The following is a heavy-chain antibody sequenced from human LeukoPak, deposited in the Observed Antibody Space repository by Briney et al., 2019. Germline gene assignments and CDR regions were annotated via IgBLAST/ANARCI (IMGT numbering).Heavy chain of an antibody. V-gene: IGHV4-39*01. Sequence: SETLSLTCAVSGGSISSSHHYWGWIRQPPGTGLEWIGNVYSSGSTYYNPSLRTRVTISVDTSKNQFSLKLSSVTAADTAVYYCARVIRTTGYYSNPKSGSFDFWGQGTLVTVSS. CDR3: ARVIRTTGYYSNPKSGSFDF. CDR1: GGSISSSHHY. J-gene: IGHJ4*02. CDR2: VYSSGST. D-gene: IGHD3-9*01.